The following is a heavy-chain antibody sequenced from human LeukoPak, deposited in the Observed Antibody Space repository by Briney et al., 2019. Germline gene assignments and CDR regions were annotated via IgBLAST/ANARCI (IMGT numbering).Heavy chain of an antibody. CDR3: ATVSVSSSSGFDY. Sequence: ASVKVSRKGSGYTFTGYYMYWVRQAPGQGLEWMGWINPNSGGTQYGQKFQGRIIMTSDTSTSTAYMELSSLRSDDTAVFYCATVSVSSSSGFDYWGQGTLVTVSS. CDR1: GYTFTGYY. V-gene: IGHV1-2*02. J-gene: IGHJ4*02. D-gene: IGHD6-6*01. CDR2: INPNSGGT.